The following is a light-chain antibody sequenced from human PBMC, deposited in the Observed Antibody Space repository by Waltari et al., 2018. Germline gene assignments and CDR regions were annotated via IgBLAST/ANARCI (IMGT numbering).Light chain of an antibody. CDR1: RDNIGGYS. J-gene: IGLJ2*01. V-gene: IGLV1-51*01. CDR3: GVWDSSLSAAL. Sequence: QSVVKQPPSVSGDPGQRVTISCNGSRDNIGGYSVYWYFQLAGTAPKLLIYDNNKRPSGISDRFSGSKSGSSASLTITGLQSGDEADYYCGVWDSSLSAALFGGGTRLTVL. CDR2: DNN.